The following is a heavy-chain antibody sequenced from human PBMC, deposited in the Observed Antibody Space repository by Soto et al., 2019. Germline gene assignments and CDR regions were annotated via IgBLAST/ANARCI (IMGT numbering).Heavy chain of an antibody. Sequence: QVQLVQSGAEVKKPGASVKVSCKASGYTFTSYGISWVRQAPGQGLEWMGWISAYNGNTNYAQKLQGRGTMTTDTSASTAYMELRSLRSDDTAVYYCARDVEQWLVHLVYYYYGMDVWGQGTTVTVSS. CDR2: ISAYNGNT. V-gene: IGHV1-18*04. CDR3: ARDVEQWLVHLVYYYYGMDV. D-gene: IGHD6-19*01. J-gene: IGHJ6*02. CDR1: GYTFTSYG.